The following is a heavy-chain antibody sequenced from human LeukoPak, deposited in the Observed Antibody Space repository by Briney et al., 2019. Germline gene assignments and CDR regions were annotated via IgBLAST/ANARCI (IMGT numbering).Heavy chain of an antibody. CDR3: ARDLGSGWHRLDY. D-gene: IGHD6-19*01. V-gene: IGHV3-23*01. Sequence: GGSLRLSCAASGFTFSSYAMSWVRQAPGKGLEWVSAISGSGGSTYYADSVKGRFTISRDNSKNTLYLQMNSLRGEDTAVYNCARDLGSGWHRLDYWGQGTLVTVSS. J-gene: IGHJ4*02. CDR1: GFTFSSYA. CDR2: ISGSGGST.